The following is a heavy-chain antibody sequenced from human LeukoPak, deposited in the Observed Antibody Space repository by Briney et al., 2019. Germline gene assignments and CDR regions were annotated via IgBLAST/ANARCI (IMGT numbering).Heavy chain of an antibody. Sequence: GGSLRLSCAASGFIFSDYYMTWIRQAPGKGLEWLSYISGSGSDTNYADSVKGRFTTSRDNAKNSLYLQMNSLRAEDTAVYYCARVGSIAAAGTPDYSGQGTLVTVSS. CDR3: ARVGSIAAAGTPDY. CDR2: ISGSGSDT. CDR1: GFIFSDYY. D-gene: IGHD6-13*01. J-gene: IGHJ4*02. V-gene: IGHV3-11*06.